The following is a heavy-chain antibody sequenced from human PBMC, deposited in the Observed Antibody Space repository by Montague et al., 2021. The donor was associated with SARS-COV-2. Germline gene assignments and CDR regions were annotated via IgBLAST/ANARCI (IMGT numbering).Heavy chain of an antibody. CDR2: IGTAGDT. Sequence: SLRLSCAASGFTFSSYDMHWVRQATGKGLEWVSAIGTAGDTYYPGSVKGRFTISRENAKNSLYLQMNSLRAGDTAVYYCARGGRTEPMVRGVKVSWFDPWGQGTLVTVSS. CDR3: ARGGRTEPMVRGVKVSWFDP. V-gene: IGHV3-13*01. D-gene: IGHD3-10*01. CDR1: GFTFSSYD. J-gene: IGHJ5*02.